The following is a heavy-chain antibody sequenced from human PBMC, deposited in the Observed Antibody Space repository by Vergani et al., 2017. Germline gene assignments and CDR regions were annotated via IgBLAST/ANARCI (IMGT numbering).Heavy chain of an antibody. J-gene: IGHJ5*02. CDR1: GGSFSGYY. CDR3: ATGIDLYNWFDP. V-gene: IGHV4-34*01. Sequence: QVQLQQWGAGLLKPSETLSLTCAVYGGSFSGYYCSWIRQPPWKGLEWIGTIYYTWATYYNPSLKSRVTISLDTSQNQFSLRLTSVTAADPAVYYWATGIDLYNWFDPWGQGTLVTVSS. D-gene: IGHD1-26*01. CDR2: IYYTWAT.